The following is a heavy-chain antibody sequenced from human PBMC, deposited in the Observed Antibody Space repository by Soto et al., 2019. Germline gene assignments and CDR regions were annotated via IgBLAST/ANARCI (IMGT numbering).Heavy chain of an antibody. D-gene: IGHD2-15*01. CDR3: AKDQEVVVVGATDY. CDR2: ISGSGDST. J-gene: IGHJ4*02. Sequence: EVQLLESGEGLEHPGGSLSLSCPASGFTFSTYAWTWVRQPPGKGLEWVSSISGSGDSTYYANSVRGRFTISRDNSKNTLYLQMNSLKAEDTAVYHCAKDQEVVVVGATDYWGQGTLVTVSS. CDR1: GFTFSTYA. V-gene: IGHV3-23*01.